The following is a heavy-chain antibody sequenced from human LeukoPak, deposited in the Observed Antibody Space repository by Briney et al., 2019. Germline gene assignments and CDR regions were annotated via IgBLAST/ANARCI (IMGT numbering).Heavy chain of an antibody. J-gene: IGHJ2*01. D-gene: IGHD6-19*01. Sequence: ETLSLTCTVSGGSISSYYWSWIRQPPGKGLEWIGYIYYSGSTNYNPSLKSRVTISVDTSKNQFSLKLSSVTAADTAVYYCARGPSTYSSGWYIGYWYFDLWGRGTLVTVSS. CDR3: ARGPSTYSSGWYIGYWYFDL. CDR1: GGSISSYY. CDR2: IYYSGST. V-gene: IGHV4-59*01.